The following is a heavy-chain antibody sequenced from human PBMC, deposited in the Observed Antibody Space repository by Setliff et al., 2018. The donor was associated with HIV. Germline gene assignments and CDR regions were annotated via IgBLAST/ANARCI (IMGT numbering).Heavy chain of an antibody. CDR2: IYYSGST. CDR3: TRGRGAAAFRWFDP. CDR1: GGSISSHY. V-gene: IGHV4-59*11. D-gene: IGHD6-13*01. J-gene: IGHJ5*02. Sequence: SETLSLTCTVSGGSISSHYWSWIRQPPGKGLEWIGYIYYSGSTNYNPSLKSRVTISVDTSKNQFSLKLSSVTAADTAVYYCTRGRGAAAFRWFDPWGQGTLVTVSS.